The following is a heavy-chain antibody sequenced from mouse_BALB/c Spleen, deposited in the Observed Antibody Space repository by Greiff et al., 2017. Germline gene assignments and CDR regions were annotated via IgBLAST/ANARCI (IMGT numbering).Heavy chain of an antibody. V-gene: IGHV1S81*02. CDR2: INPSNGRT. CDR3: ARGYDGDYYAMDY. CDR1: GYTFTSYW. Sequence: QVQLKQPGAELVKPGASVKLSCKASGYTFTSYWMHWVKQRPGQGLEWIGEINPSNGRTNYNEKFKSKATLTVDKSSSTAYMQLSSLTSEDSAVYYCARGYDGDYYAMDYWGQGTSVTVSS. D-gene: IGHD2-12*01. J-gene: IGHJ4*01.